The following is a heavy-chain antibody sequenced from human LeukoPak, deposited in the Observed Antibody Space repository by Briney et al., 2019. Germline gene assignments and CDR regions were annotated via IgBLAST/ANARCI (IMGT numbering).Heavy chain of an antibody. D-gene: IGHD3-22*01. J-gene: IGHJ3*02. V-gene: IGHV3-23*01. CDR2: IDGSGGTT. CDR1: GFTFTRNA. Sequence: PGGSLRLSCAASGFTFTRNAMAWVRQAPGKGLEWVSAIDGSGGTTFYADSVKDRFTISRDNSKNTLYLQMNSLRAEDTAVYYCAKGLLFTIIVVVNADAFDIWGQGTMVTVSS. CDR3: AKGLLFTIIVVVNADAFDI.